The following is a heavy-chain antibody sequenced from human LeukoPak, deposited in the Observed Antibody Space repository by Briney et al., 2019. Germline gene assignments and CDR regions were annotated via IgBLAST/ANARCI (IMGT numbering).Heavy chain of an antibody. D-gene: IGHD3-22*01. J-gene: IGHJ4*02. V-gene: IGHV3-33*01. Sequence: GGSLRLSCAASGFTFITFGMHWVRQAPGKGLEWVALIWYDGSYKYYADSVKGRFTISRDNSKNTLYLQMNSLRAEDTAVYYCAREYYDSSDYPRQHYFDYWGQGALVTVSS. CDR2: IWYDGSYK. CDR3: AREYYDSSDYPRQHYFDY. CDR1: GFTFITFG.